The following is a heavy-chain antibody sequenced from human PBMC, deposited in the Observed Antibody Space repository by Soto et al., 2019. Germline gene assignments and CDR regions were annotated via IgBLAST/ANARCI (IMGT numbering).Heavy chain of an antibody. J-gene: IGHJ6*03. CDR3: ARVAAMTKVFYMDV. CDR1: GFTFSSYG. CDR2: IWYDGSNK. V-gene: IGHV3-33*01. D-gene: IGHD4-17*01. Sequence: VGSLRLSCAASGFTFSSYGMHWVRQAPGKGLEWVAVIWYDGSNKYYADSVKGRFTISRDNSKNTLYLQMNSLRAEDTAVYYCARVAAMTKVFYMDVWGKGTTVTVSS.